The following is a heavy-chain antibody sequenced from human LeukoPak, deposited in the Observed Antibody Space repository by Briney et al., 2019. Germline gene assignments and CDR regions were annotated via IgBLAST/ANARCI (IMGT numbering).Heavy chain of an antibody. J-gene: IGHJ1*01. Sequence: GGSLRLSCAASGFTFSNYAMSWVRQAPGKGLEWVSAISGSGGSTYYADSVKGRFTISRDNSKNTLYLQMNSLRAEDTAVYYCAVFYYYDSSGSFKEYFQHWGQGTLVTVSS. CDR3: AVFYYYDSSGSFKEYFQH. D-gene: IGHD3-22*01. V-gene: IGHV3-23*01. CDR2: ISGSGGST. CDR1: GFTFSNYA.